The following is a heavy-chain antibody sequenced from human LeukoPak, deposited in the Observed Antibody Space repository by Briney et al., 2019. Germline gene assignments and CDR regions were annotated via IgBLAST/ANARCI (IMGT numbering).Heavy chain of an antibody. J-gene: IGHJ5*02. V-gene: IGHV1-2*02. D-gene: IGHD5/OR15-5a*01. CDR2: IGTDSGDA. Sequence: ASVKVSCKASGYHFTGYHVHWVRQAPGQGLERMGRIGTDSGDADIAQKFQGRVTMTRDTSISTAYMELSRLTSDDSAVYYCAGLGSTVKGRIDPWGQGTSVTVSS. CDR1: GYHFTGYH. CDR3: AGLGSTVKGRIDP.